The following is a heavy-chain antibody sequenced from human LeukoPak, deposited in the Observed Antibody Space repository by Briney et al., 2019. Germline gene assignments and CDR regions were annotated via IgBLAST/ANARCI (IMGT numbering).Heavy chain of an antibody. Sequence: GASVKVSCKASGGTFSSYAISRVRQAPGQGLEWMGGIIPIFGTANYAQKFQGRVTITADESTSTAYMELSSLRSEDTAVYYCARTPLSACSGGSCYSPYYYYYYYMDVWGKGTTVTISS. CDR2: IIPIFGTA. J-gene: IGHJ6*03. D-gene: IGHD2-15*01. CDR3: ARTPLSACSGGSCYSPYYYYYYYMDV. V-gene: IGHV1-69*01. CDR1: GGTFSSYA.